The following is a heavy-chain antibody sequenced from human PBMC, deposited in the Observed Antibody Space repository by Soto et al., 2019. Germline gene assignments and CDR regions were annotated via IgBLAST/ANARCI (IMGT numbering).Heavy chain of an antibody. CDR1: GFTFSSYG. D-gene: IGHD1-26*01. CDR2: ISYGGTNK. V-gene: IGHV3-30*18. CDR3: AKDSRSDSDYYYGMDV. Sequence: QVQLVESGGGVVQPGRSLSLTCTASGFTFSSYGMHWLRQAPGKGLQRVAVISYGGTNKYYAYSVKGPVTISNDNSKNTLYLQMTSLRSEATAVYYCAKDSRSDSDYYYGMDVWGQGTTVTVSS. J-gene: IGHJ6*02.